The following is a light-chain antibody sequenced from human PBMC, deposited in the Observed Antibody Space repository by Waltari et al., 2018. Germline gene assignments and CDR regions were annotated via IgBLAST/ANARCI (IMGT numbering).Light chain of an antibody. CDR1: QDISSY. J-gene: IGKJ3*01. Sequence: DIQLTQSPSFLSASVGDRVTITCRASQDISSYLDWYQEKPGKDPKLLISAASTLQAGVPSRFSGGGSGTEFTLTISSLQPEDCATYYCQQRSGFPFTFGPGTKVDVK. CDR3: QQRSGFPFT. V-gene: IGKV1-9*01. CDR2: AAS.